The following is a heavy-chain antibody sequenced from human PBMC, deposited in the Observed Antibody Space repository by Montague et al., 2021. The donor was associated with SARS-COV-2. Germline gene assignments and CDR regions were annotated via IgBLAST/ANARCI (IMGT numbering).Heavy chain of an antibody. J-gene: IGHJ4*02. D-gene: IGHD1-14*01. CDR3: VKDVDAWGYNLFDY. V-gene: IGHV3-23*01. CDR1: GLMFSNYA. CDR2: IIGESGGT. Sequence: SLRLSCAASGLMFSNYAMTWVRQAPGKGLKWVSTIIGESGGTYYADSVKGRFTISRDNSKYTLYLQMDSLRAEDTAVYYCVKDVDAWGYNLFDYWGQGTLVTVSS.